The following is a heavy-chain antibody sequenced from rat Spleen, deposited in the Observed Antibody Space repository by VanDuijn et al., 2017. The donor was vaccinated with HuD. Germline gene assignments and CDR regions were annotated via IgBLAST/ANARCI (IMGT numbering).Heavy chain of an antibody. CDR3: TRGTYFRH. V-gene: IGHV5-25*01. CDR1: GFTFSNYD. CDR2: ISPGGGNT. D-gene: IGHD4-6*01. J-gene: IGHJ2*01. Sequence: EVQLVESGGGLVQPGRSLKLSCAASGFTFSNYDMAWVRQAPTKGLEWVASISPGGGNTYYRDSVKGRFTISRDIAKSTLYLQMNDLRSEDTATYYCTRGTYFRHWGQGVMVTVSS.